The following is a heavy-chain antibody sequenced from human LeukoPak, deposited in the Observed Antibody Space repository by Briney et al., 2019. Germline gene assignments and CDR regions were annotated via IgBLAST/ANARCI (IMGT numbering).Heavy chain of an antibody. CDR2: ISWNSGSI. J-gene: IGHJ5*02. CDR1: GFTFDDYA. CDR3: AKGAFWSGLWFDP. Sequence: PGGSLRLSCAASGFTFDDYAMHWVRQAPGKGLEWVSGISWNSGSIGYADSVKGRFTISRDNAKNSLYLQMNSLRAEDMALYYCAKGAFWSGLWFDPWGQGTLVTVSS. D-gene: IGHD3-3*01. V-gene: IGHV3-9*03.